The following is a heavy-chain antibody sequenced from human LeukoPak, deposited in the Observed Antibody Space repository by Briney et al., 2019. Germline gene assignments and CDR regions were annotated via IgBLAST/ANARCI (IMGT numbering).Heavy chain of an antibody. D-gene: IGHD2-2*01. CDR2: IWPDGSNK. Sequence: GGSLRLSCAASGFTFNSYGMFWVRQAPGKGLEWVAFIWPDGSNKLHGDSVKGRFTISRDNSKNTVYLQMNSLRAEDTAVYYCARDYCRTTSCLESWGQGTLVTVSS. CDR1: GFTFNSYG. V-gene: IGHV3-33*01. J-gene: IGHJ4*02. CDR3: ARDYCRTTSCLES.